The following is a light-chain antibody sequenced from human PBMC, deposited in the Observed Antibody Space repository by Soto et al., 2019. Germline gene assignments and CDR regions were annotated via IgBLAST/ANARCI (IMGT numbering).Light chain of an antibody. CDR3: AAWDDSLSGWV. V-gene: IGLV1-47*01. J-gene: IGLJ3*02. CDR2: RNN. CDR1: SSNIGSNY. Sequence: QSVLTQPPSASGTPGQRVTISCSGSSSNIGSNYVYWYQQLPGTAPKLLIYRNNQRPSGVPDRFSGSKSGPSAPLAISGLRSEDEADYYCAAWDDSLSGWVFGGGTKLTLL.